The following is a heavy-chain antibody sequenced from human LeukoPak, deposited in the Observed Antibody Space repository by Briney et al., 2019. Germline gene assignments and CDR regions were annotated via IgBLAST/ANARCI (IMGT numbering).Heavy chain of an antibody. CDR1: GGSISSYY. J-gene: IGHJ4*02. Sequence: SETLSLTCTVSGGSISSYYWSWIRQPPGKGLEWIGYIYYSGSTNYNPSLKSRVTISVDTSKNQFSLKLSSVTAADTAVYYCAAYGGGRDYFDYWGQGTLVTVSS. CDR2: IYYSGST. D-gene: IGHD2-15*01. V-gene: IGHV4-59*08. CDR3: AAYGGGRDYFDY.